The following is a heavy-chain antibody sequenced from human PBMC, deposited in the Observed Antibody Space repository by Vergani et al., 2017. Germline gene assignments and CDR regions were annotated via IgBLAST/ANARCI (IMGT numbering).Heavy chain of an antibody. J-gene: IGHJ4*02. CDR3: ARRGDSSGYYSYYFDY. CDR1: GFSLSTSGVG. Sequence: QITLKESGPTLVKPTQTLTLTCTFSGFSLSTSGVGVGWIRQPPGKALEWLALIYWNEDKRYSPSLKSMLTITKDTSKNQVVLTMTNMDPVDTATYYCARRGDSSGYYSYYFDYWGQGTLVTVSS. D-gene: IGHD3-22*01. CDR2: IYWNEDK. V-gene: IGHV2-5*01.